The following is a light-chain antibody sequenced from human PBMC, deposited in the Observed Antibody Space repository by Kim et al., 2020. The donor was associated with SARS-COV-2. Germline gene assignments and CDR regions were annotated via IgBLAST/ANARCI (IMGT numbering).Light chain of an antibody. J-gene: IGLJ2*01. CDR3: LSQDSSGPHGV. CDR2: RES. Sequence: PGQTARITCSGDALQKQYAYWYQQKPGQAPVWVIYRESERPSGIPERFSGSSSGTTATLTISGVQAGDEADYYCLSQDSSGPHGVFGGGTQLTVL. CDR1: ALQKQY. V-gene: IGLV3-25*03.